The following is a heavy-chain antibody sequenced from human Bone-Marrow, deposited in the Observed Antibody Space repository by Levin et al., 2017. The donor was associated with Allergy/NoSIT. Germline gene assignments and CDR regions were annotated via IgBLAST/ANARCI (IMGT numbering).Heavy chain of an antibody. J-gene: IGHJ5*02. CDR1: GFIFSSYS. CDR2: ISSDSTTI. Sequence: GGSLRLSCAASGFIFSSYSMNWVRQAPGKGLEWVSYISSDSTTIYYADSVRGRFTISRDNAENSLYLQMNSLRADDTAVYYCARSRLAVANNWFDPWGQGTLVTVSS. D-gene: IGHD6-19*01. CDR3: ARSRLAVANNWFDP. V-gene: IGHV3-48*01.